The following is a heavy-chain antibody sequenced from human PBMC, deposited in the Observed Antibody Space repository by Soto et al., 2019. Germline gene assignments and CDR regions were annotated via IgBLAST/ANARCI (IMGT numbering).Heavy chain of an antibody. D-gene: IGHD2-2*01. Sequence: SVKVSCKASGGTFSSYTISWVRQAPGQGLEWMGRIIPILGIANYAQKFQGRVTITADKSTSTAYMELSSLRSEDTAVYYCAGEDIVVVPAAQHAFDIWGQGTMVTVSS. CDR2: IIPILGIA. CDR3: AGEDIVVVPAAQHAFDI. CDR1: GGTFSSYT. J-gene: IGHJ3*02. V-gene: IGHV1-69*02.